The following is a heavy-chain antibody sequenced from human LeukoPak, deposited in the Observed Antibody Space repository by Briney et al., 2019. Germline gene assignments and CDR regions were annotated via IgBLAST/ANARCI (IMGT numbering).Heavy chain of an antibody. V-gene: IGHV4-59*01. CDR1: GGSISSYY. CDR3: ARGYGMTTVTKGRWYFDL. J-gene: IGHJ2*01. D-gene: IGHD4-17*01. CDR2: IYYSGST. Sequence: PSETLSLTCTVSGGSISSYYWSWIRQPPGKGLEWIGYIYYSGSTNYNPSLKSRVTISVDTSKNQFSLKLSSVTAADTAVYYCARGYGMTTVTKGRWYFDLWGRGTLVTVSS.